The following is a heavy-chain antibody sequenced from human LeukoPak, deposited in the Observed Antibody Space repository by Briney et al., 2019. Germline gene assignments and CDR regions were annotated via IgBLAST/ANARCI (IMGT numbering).Heavy chain of an antibody. V-gene: IGHV3-23*01. CDR1: EFTFSNNG. CDR3: AKTQGFFDH. Sequence: PGGSLRLSCAASEFTFSNNGVTWVRQAPGKGMEWVTGISDGGDTTYDAGSVKGRFTVSRDNSKNILYLQMNSLRAEDTAIYYCAKTQGFFDHWGQGSLVTVSS. J-gene: IGHJ4*02. CDR2: ISDGGDTT.